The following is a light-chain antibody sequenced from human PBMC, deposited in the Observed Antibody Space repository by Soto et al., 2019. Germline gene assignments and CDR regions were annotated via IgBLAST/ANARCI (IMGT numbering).Light chain of an antibody. CDR3: QQLFDSPIT. CDR2: AAS. Sequence: ILLTQSPSSLSASVGDRVTITCRASQGIDTSLAWYQQKPGKAPKLLIYAASNFQSGVPSRFSGSGSGTHFTLTISSLQPEDFATYYCQQLFDSPITFGQGTRLEIK. V-gene: IGKV1-9*01. CDR1: QGIDTS. J-gene: IGKJ5*01.